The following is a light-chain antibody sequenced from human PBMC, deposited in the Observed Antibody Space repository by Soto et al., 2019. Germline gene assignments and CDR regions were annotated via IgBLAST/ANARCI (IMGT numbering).Light chain of an antibody. Sequence: EIVMTQSPATLSVSPGGSATLSCRASQHVSSNFAWYRQKPGQAPTLLIYRASTRATGIPARFSGSGSGTEITLTISSLQSEEFAVYYCQQYNNWPYTFGQGTKLEIK. CDR2: RAS. V-gene: IGKV3-15*01. J-gene: IGKJ2*01. CDR3: QQYNNWPYT. CDR1: QHVSSN.